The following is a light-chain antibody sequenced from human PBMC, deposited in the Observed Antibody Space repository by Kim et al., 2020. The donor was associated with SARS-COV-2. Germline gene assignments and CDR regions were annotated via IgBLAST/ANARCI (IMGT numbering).Light chain of an antibody. CDR3: HQSRSFPWT. CDR1: QSIDNN. CDR2: YAS. V-gene: IGKV6-21*01. J-gene: IGKJ1*01. Sequence: EIVLTQSPDFQSGAPNEKVTITCRASQSIDNNLHWYQQKPGQSPKLLIQYASQSFSGVPSRFSGSGSGTDFTLTINSLEAEDAATYYCHQSRSFPWTFGQGTKVDIK.